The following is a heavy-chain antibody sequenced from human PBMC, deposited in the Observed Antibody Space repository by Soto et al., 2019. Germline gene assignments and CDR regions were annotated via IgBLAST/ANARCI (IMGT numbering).Heavy chain of an antibody. Sequence: PSQTLSLTCAICGDSVSGNSVAWNWIRQSPSRGLEWLGRTYYRSEWYNDYSLSVKSRLAINPDTSKNQFSLQLQSVTPEDTAVYYCARGAAFAPGRKRQLSHYYYYRMDVWGQGTTVTVSS. D-gene: IGHD2-15*01. CDR2: TYYRSEWYN. J-gene: IGHJ6*02. CDR3: ARGAAFAPGRKRQLSHYYYYRMDV. CDR1: GDSVSGNSVA. V-gene: IGHV6-1*01.